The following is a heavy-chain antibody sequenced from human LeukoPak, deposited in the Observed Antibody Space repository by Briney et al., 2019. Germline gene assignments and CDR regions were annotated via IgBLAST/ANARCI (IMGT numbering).Heavy chain of an antibody. D-gene: IGHD3-3*01. Sequence: ASVKVSCKASGYTFTCYYMHWVRQAPGQGLEWMGRINPNSGGTNYAQKFQGRVTMTRDTSISTAYMELSRLRSDDTAVYYCARDSGDFWSGYTDYWGQGTLVTVSS. CDR3: ARDSGDFWSGYTDY. J-gene: IGHJ4*02. CDR2: INPNSGGT. V-gene: IGHV1-2*06. CDR1: GYTFTCYY.